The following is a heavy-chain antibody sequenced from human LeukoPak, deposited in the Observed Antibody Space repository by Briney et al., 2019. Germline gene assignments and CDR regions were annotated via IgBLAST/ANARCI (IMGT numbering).Heavy chain of an antibody. CDR2: IHPNRGNT. Sequence: GASVKVSCKASGYTFTGYYIHWVRQAPGQGLEWMGWIHPNRGNTNYAQEFQGRVTMTRDTSISTAYMELNRLTSDDTAVYYCAKVIATTFDYWGQGTLVTVSS. CDR1: GYTFTGYY. V-gene: IGHV1-2*02. J-gene: IGHJ4*02. CDR3: AKVIATTFDY. D-gene: IGHD2-21*01.